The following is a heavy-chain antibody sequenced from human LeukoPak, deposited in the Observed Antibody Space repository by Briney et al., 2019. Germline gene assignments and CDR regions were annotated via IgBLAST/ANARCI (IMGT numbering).Heavy chain of an antibody. CDR3: ATSGGWYRFEY. CDR1: GGSISNDY. Sequence: PSETPSLSCTVSGGSISNDYWSWIRQPPGKGLEWIGYIYSGGTTDYNTSLKSRVIISLDTSKNQISLKLSSVTAADTAVYYCATSGGWYRFEYWGQGTLVTVSS. D-gene: IGHD3-10*01. J-gene: IGHJ4*02. CDR2: IYSGGTT. V-gene: IGHV4-59*08.